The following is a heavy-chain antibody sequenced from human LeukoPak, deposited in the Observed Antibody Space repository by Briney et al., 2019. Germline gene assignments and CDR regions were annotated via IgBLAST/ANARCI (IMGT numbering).Heavy chain of an antibody. CDR2: IKKDGSEK. D-gene: IGHD6-13*01. Sequence: GGSLKLSCAAPGSTFSSPWMSWVRQAPGKGREWVANIKKDGSEKYYVDAVKGRFTISRDNAKNSLYLQMNSLRAEDTAVYYCARAAIAAARIYYYMDVWGKGTTVTVSS. CDR1: GSTFSSPW. J-gene: IGHJ6*03. V-gene: IGHV3-7*01. CDR3: ARAAIAAARIYYYMDV.